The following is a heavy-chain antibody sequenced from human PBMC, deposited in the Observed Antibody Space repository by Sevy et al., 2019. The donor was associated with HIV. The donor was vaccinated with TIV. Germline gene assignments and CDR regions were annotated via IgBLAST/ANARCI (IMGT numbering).Heavy chain of an antibody. CDR3: AKVDIRRGYSYGFFDY. CDR2: ISGSGGST. J-gene: IGHJ4*02. CDR1: GFTFSSYA. V-gene: IGHV3-23*01. Sequence: GGSLRLSCAASGFTFSSYAMSWVRQAPGKGLEWVSAISGSGGSTYYPDSVKGRFTISRDNSKNTLYLQMNSLRAEDTAVYYCAKVDIRRGYSYGFFDYWGQGTLVTVSS. D-gene: IGHD5-18*01.